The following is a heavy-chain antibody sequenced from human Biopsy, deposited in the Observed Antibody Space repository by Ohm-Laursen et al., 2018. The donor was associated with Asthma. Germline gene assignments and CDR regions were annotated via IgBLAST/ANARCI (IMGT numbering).Heavy chain of an antibody. Sequence: SLRLSCSASGFSFGSFGMHWVRQVPGKGPEGVALISFDVRYEYYADSVKGRFTISRDNPMKRLYLQMSSLTAEDTAVYYCASRGGDFWSGYYMDYWGQGTLVTVSS. J-gene: IGHJ4*02. CDR1: GFSFGSFG. D-gene: IGHD3-3*01. CDR3: ASRGGDFWSGYYMDY. V-gene: IGHV3-30*03. CDR2: ISFDVRYE.